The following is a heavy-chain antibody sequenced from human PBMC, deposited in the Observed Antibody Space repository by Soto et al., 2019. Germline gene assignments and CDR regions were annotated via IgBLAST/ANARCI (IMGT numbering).Heavy chain of an antibody. D-gene: IGHD3-16*01. CDR2: VSSDGVYS. Sequence: GGSLRLSCECSGFTFTRFAMGWVRQAPGKGLEWLSSVSSDGVYSFSADSVRGRFRVSRDTSKNTTFLQMRFLRIEDTAVYDCANTRQAPFGTHFFDLWGQGTQVTVSS. J-gene: IGHJ4*02. CDR1: GFTFTRFA. V-gene: IGHV3-23*01. CDR3: ANTRQAPFGTHFFDL.